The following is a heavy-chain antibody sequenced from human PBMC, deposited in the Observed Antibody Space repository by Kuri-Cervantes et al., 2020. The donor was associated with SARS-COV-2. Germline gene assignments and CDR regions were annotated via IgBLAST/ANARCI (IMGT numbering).Heavy chain of an antibody. CDR2: IYYSGST. Sequence: GSLRLSCTVSGGSISSSSYYWGWIRQPPGKGLEWIGSIYYSGSTYYNPSLKSRVTISVDTSKNQFSLKLSSVTAADTAVYYCARLGEGDDYDFWSGYYEGGYFDYWGQGTLVTVSS. CDR1: GGSISSSSYY. D-gene: IGHD3-3*01. V-gene: IGHV4-39*07. CDR3: ARLGEGDDYDFWSGYYEGGYFDY. J-gene: IGHJ4*02.